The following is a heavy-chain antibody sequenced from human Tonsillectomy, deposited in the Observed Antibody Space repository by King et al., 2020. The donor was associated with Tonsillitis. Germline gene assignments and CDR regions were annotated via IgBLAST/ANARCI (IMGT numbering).Heavy chain of an antibody. J-gene: IGHJ5*02. V-gene: IGHV3-11*01. CDR2: ISTMGGTI. Sequence: VQLVESGGGLVKPGGSLRLSCAASGFTFTNYYMTWIRQAPGKGLEWGSYISTMGGTIYYADSVKGRLTISRDNAKNSLYLQMNSLRAEDTAVYYCARVRNNWFDPWGQGTLVTVSS. CDR1: GFTFTNYY. CDR3: ARVRNNWFDP.